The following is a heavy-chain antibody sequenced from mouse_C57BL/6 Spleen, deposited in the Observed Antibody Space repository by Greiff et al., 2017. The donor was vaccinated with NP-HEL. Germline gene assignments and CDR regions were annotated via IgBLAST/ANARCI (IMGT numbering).Heavy chain of an antibody. CDR1: GYTFTSYW. Sequence: QVQLQQPGAELVRPGSSVKLSCKASGYTFTSYWMDWVKQRPGQGLEWIGNIYPSDSETHYNQKFKDKATLTVDKSSSTAYMQLSSLTSEDSAVYYCARGSSGRDYWYFDVWGTGTTVTVSS. J-gene: IGHJ1*03. CDR3: ARGSSGRDYWYFDV. CDR2: IYPSDSET. V-gene: IGHV1-61*01. D-gene: IGHD3-2*02.